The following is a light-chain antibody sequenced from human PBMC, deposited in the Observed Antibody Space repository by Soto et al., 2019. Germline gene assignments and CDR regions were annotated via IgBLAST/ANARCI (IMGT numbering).Light chain of an antibody. CDR2: GAS. J-gene: IGKJ4*01. V-gene: IGKV3-20*01. CDR3: HQYDSSPLT. CDR1: QSVSSIY. Sequence: EIVLTQSPGTLSLSPGERATLSCRASQSVSSIYLAWYQQKPGQAPRLLIYGASSRATGIPDRLSGSGSGTDFTLTISRLEPEDFAVYYCHQYDSSPLTFGGGTKVEIK.